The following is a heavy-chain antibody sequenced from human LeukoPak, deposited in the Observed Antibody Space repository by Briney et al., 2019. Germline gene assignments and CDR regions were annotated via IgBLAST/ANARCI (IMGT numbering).Heavy chain of an antibody. D-gene: IGHD4-17*01. Sequence: GAAVKVSCKASGYTFPSYVINGVRPATGRGLEWMGWMNPNSGNTGYAQKFQGRVTMTRNTSISTAYMELSSLRSEDTAVYYCARTTVKYYYYGMDVWGQGTTVTVSS. CDR3: ARTTVKYYYYGMDV. CDR1: GYTFPSYV. CDR2: MNPNSGNT. J-gene: IGHJ6*02. V-gene: IGHV1-8*01.